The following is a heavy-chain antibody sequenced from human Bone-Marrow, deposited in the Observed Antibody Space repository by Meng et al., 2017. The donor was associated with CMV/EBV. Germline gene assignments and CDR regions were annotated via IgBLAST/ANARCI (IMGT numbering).Heavy chain of an antibody. CDR3: ARTYASGPMDV. D-gene: IGHD3-10*01. CDR2: IHASGGT. CDR1: GGSISGYS. J-gene: IGHJ6*02. Sequence: LTCTVSGGSISGYSWNWIRQPPGKGLEWIGYIHASGGTYYGPSLMSRVTISLDTSKNQFSLNLGSLTAADTALYFCARTYASGPMDVWGQGTTVTVSS. V-gene: IGHV4-59*01.